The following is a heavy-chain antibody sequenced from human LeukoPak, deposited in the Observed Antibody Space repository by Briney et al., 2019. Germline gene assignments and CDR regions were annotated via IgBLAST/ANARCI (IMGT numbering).Heavy chain of an antibody. J-gene: IGHJ4*02. CDR3: AGLHEGVVGAAFDY. CDR1: GGSIRSNSNY. CDR2: MYYSGST. D-gene: IGHD1-26*01. V-gene: IGHV4-39*01. Sequence: SETLSLTCSVSGGSIRSNSNYWGWIRQPPGKGLEWIGSMYYSGSTYYNPSLKSRVTISVDTSKSQFSLKLSSVTAADTAVYYCAGLHEGVVGAAFDYWGQGTLVTVSS.